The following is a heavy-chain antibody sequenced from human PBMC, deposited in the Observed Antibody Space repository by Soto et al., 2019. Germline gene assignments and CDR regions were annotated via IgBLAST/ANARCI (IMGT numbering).Heavy chain of an antibody. Sequence: PSETLSLTCTVSGGSISSSSYYWGWIRQPPGKGLEWIGSIYYSGSTYYNPSLKSRVTISVDTSKNQFSLKLSSVTAADTAVYYCARHERQGYYGSGSFYAFDIWGQGTMVTVSS. CDR3: ARHERQGYYGSGSFYAFDI. D-gene: IGHD3-10*01. CDR2: IYYSGST. J-gene: IGHJ3*02. CDR1: GGSISSSSYY. V-gene: IGHV4-39*01.